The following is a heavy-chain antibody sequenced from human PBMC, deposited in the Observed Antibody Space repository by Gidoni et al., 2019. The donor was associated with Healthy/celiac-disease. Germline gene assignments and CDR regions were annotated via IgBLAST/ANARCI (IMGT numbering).Heavy chain of an antibody. CDR2: IYTSGST. J-gene: IGHJ4*02. CDR1: GGALSSGSYY. CDR3: ALIGGSSSSDIDY. V-gene: IGHV4-61*02. D-gene: IGHD6-6*01. Sequence: QLQLQESRPGLVKPSQTLSLTCTVPGGALSSGSYYWTWIRQPAGKGLEWIGRIYTSGSTNYNPSLKSRVTISVDTSKNQFSLKLSSVTAADTAVYYCALIGGSSSSDIDYWGQGTLVTVSS.